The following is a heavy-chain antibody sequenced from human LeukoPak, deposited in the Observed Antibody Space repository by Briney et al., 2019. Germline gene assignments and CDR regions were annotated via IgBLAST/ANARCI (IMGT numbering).Heavy chain of an antibody. Sequence: SSEILSLTCTVSGGSISSGSYYWSWIRQPAGKGLEWIGRIYTSGSTNYNPSLKSRVTISVDTSKNQFSLKLSSVTAADTAVYYCARNTVTKNLYYYYYMDVWGKGTTVTVSS. CDR3: ARNTVTKNLYYYYYMDV. J-gene: IGHJ6*03. CDR1: GGSISSGSYY. V-gene: IGHV4-61*02. CDR2: IYTSGST. D-gene: IGHD4-17*01.